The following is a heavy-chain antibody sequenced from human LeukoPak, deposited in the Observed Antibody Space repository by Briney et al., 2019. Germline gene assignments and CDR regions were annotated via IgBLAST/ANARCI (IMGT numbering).Heavy chain of an antibody. Sequence: ASVKVSCKASGYTFTNYDINWVRQAPGQGLEWMGRINPSFNPGVDVTTYAQKFQGRVTLTRDTSTNTVYMELSSLRSEDTAVYYCARAWESIAGYYFDYWGQGTLVTVSS. CDR1: GYTFTNYD. CDR3: ARAWESIAGYYFDY. D-gene: IGHD1-26*01. CDR2: INPSFNPGVDVT. J-gene: IGHJ4*02. V-gene: IGHV1-46*01.